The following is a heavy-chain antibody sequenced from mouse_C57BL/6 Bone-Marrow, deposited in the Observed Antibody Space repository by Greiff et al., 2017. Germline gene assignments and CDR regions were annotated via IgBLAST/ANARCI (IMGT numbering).Heavy chain of an antibody. D-gene: IGHD4-1*01. CDR2: IYPSDSET. CDR3: ARLGGQSYYAMDY. V-gene: IGHV1-61*01. J-gene: IGHJ4*01. CDR1: GYTFTSYW. Sequence: QVQLQQPGAELVRPGSSVKLSCKASGYTFTSYWMDWVKQRPGQGLEWIGNIYPSDSETHYNQKFKDKATLTVDKSSSTAYMQLSSLTSEDSAVYYCARLGGQSYYAMDYWGQGTSVTVSS.